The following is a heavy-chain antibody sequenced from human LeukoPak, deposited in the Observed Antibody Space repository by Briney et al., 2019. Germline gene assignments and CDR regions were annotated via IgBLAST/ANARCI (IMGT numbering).Heavy chain of an antibody. Sequence: SSETLSLTCTVSGDSISSYYWSWIRQPPGKGLEWIGYIYNSGSTNYNPSLKSRVTMSVDASKNHMSLKLSSVTAADTAMYYCARSTMVNTATGWFDPWGQGTLVTVSS. CDR1: GDSISSYY. J-gene: IGHJ5*02. D-gene: IGHD4/OR15-4a*01. CDR2: IYNSGST. CDR3: ARSTMVNTATGWFDP. V-gene: IGHV4-59*12.